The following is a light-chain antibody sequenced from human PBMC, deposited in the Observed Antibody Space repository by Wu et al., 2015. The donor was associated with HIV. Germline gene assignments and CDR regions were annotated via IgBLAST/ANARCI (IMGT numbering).Light chain of an antibody. J-gene: IGKJ2*01. Sequence: EIVLTQSPGTLSLSPGERVTLSCRASQAVNVFLAWYQKKPGLAPRLLIYGASRRATGIPDRFSGSGSGTDFNLSISRLEPEDFAMYYCQQFESSTYTFGQGTKVEIK. V-gene: IGKV3-20*01. CDR3: QQFESSTYT. CDR2: GAS. CDR1: QAVNVF.